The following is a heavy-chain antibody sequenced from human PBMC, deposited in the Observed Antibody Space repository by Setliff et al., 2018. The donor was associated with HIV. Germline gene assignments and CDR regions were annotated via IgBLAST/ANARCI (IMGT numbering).Heavy chain of an antibody. CDR2: ISAYHGNT. D-gene: IGHD6-19*01. V-gene: IGHV1-18*01. Sequence: RASVKVSCKASGYTFTSYGITWVRQAPGQGLEWMGWISAYHGNTNYAQKLQGRVTMTTDTSTSTAYMELRSLRSDDTAVYYCARVPGPQGWYKAPDYWGQGTLVTVSS. J-gene: IGHJ4*02. CDR1: GYTFTSYG. CDR3: ARVPGPQGWYKAPDY.